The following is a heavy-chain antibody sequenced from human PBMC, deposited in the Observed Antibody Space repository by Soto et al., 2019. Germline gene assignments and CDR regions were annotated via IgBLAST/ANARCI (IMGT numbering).Heavy chain of an antibody. Sequence: QVQLQESGPGLVKPSQTLSLTCTVSGGSISSGDYYWSWIRQPPGKGLEWIGYIYYSGSTYYNPSLKSRVTISADTSKNQFSLKPSSVTAADTAVYYCARFGRREDGAFDIWGQGTMVTVSS. D-gene: IGHD3-10*01. CDR3: ARFGRREDGAFDI. CDR2: IYYSGST. V-gene: IGHV4-30-4*01. CDR1: GGSISSGDYY. J-gene: IGHJ3*02.